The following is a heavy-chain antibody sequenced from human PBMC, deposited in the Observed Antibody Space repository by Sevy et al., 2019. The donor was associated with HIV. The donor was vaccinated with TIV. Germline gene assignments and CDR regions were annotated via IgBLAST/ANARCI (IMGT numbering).Heavy chain of an antibody. V-gene: IGHV3-9*01. J-gene: IGHJ4*02. CDR3: AKDIGNDIPSRYYFHS. Sequence: GGSLRLSCAASGFTFDDYAMHWVRQAPGKGLEWVSGISWNSGSIAYADSVKGRFTISRDNAKNSLYLQMNSLRPEDTALYYCAKDIGNDIPSRYYFHSWGQGTLVTVSS. CDR2: ISWNSGSI. CDR1: GFTFDDYA. D-gene: IGHD2-2*02.